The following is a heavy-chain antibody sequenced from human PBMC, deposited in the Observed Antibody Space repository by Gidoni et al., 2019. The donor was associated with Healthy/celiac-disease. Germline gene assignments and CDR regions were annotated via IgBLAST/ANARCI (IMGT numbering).Heavy chain of an antibody. V-gene: IGHV3-49*05. CDR1: GFTFGDFA. CDR3: TRAYSSGWYSNWFDP. J-gene: IGHJ5*02. D-gene: IGHD6-19*01. Sequence: EVQLVESGGGLVTPGRSLRLSCTASGFTFGDFALSCFRQAAGKGLEWVGFFRSKAYGGTTEYAASVKGRFTISRDDSKSIAYLQMNSLKTEDTAVYYCTRAYSSGWYSNWFDPWGQGTLVTVSS. CDR2: FRSKAYGGTT.